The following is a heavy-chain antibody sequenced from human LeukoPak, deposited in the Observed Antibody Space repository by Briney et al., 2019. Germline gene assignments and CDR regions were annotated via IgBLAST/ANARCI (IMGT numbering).Heavy chain of an antibody. Sequence: PSETLSLTCAVSGGSISSGGYSWSWIRQPPGKGLEWIGRIYTSGSTNYNPSLKSRVTISVDTSKNQFSLKLSSVTAADTAVYYCARGEYYYDSSGYYFDYWGQGTLVTVSS. CDR3: ARGEYYYDSSGYYFDY. CDR2: IYTSGST. V-gene: IGHV4-61*02. J-gene: IGHJ4*02. CDR1: GGSISSGGYS. D-gene: IGHD3-22*01.